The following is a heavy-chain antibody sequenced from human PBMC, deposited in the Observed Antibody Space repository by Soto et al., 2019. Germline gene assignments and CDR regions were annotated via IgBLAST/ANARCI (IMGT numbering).Heavy chain of an antibody. CDR1: GFTFSSYS. J-gene: IGHJ6*02. Sequence: GGALRLSCAASGFTFSSYSMNWVRQAPGKGLEGVSYISSSSSTIYYADSVKGRFTISRDNAKNSLYLQMNSLRAEDTAVYYCARGPYYYGSGSYYNGLPDYYGMDVWGQGTTVTVSS. CDR3: ARGPYYYGSGSYYNGLPDYYGMDV. D-gene: IGHD3-10*01. CDR2: ISSSSSTI. V-gene: IGHV3-48*01.